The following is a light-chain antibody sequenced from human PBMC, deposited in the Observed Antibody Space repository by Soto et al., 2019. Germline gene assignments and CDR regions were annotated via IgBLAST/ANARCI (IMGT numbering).Light chain of an antibody. Sequence: EIVLTQSPGTLSLSPGERATLSCRASQSVSSNHLAWYQQKPGQAPRLLIYGASSRATGIPDRFSGSESGTDFTLTISRLEPEDFAVYYCQQYGSSLFTFGPGTKVDIK. CDR2: GAS. V-gene: IGKV3-20*01. CDR1: QSVSSNH. J-gene: IGKJ3*01. CDR3: QQYGSSLFT.